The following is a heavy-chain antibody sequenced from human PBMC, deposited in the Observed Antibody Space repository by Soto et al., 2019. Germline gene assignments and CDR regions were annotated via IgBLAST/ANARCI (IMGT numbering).Heavy chain of an antibody. V-gene: IGHV1-18*01. D-gene: IGHD2-15*01. Sequence: XSVKVSCNASGYPFTSYGIIWVRQAPGQGLEWMGWISAYNGNTNYAQKLQGRVTMTTDTSTSTAYMELRSLRSDDTAVYYCARDPGVVADTSYYYYYYGMDVWGQGTTVTVSS. CDR3: ARDPGVVADTSYYYYYYGMDV. CDR1: GYPFTSYG. CDR2: ISAYNGNT. J-gene: IGHJ6*02.